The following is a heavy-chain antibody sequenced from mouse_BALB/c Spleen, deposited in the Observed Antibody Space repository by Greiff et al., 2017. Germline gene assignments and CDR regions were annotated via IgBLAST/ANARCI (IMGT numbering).Heavy chain of an antibody. V-gene: IGHV5-12-2*01. D-gene: IGHD1-1*01. CDR2: ISNGGGST. J-gene: IGHJ2*01. CDR1: GFTFSSYT. CDR3: ARHITHFDY. Sequence: DVMLVESGGGLVQPGGSLKLSCAASGFTFSSYTMSWVRQTPEKRLEWVAYISNGGGSTYYPDTVKGRFTISRDNAKNTLYLQMSSLKSEDTAMYYCARHITHFDYWGQGTTLTVSS.